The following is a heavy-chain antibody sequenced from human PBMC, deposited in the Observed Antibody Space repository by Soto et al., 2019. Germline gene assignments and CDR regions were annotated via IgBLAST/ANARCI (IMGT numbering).Heavy chain of an antibody. J-gene: IGHJ6*02. CDR3: ARHFMSAAGTQTYYYYGMDV. V-gene: IGHV1-18*01. Sequence: ASVKVSCKASGYTFNNYRISWGRQAPGQGLEWMGWISGYNGNTNYAQKFQGQVTISADKSISTAYLQWSSLKASDTAMYYCARHFMSAAGTQTYYYYGMDVWGQGTTVTVSS. CDR2: ISGYNGNT. CDR1: GYTFNNYR. D-gene: IGHD6-13*01.